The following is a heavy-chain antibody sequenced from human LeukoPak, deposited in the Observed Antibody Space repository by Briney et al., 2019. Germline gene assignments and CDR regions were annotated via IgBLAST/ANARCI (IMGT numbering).Heavy chain of an antibody. Sequence: GGSLRLSCAASGFTFSDYYMTWIRQAPGKGLEWLALISGSGDSLYYADSVEGRFTISRDNAKGSLYLQMNDLRAEDTAVYYCAREVVIVPDYYYYGLDVWGQGTTVTVSS. J-gene: IGHJ6*02. V-gene: IGHV3-11*01. CDR1: GFTFSDYY. CDR2: ISGSGDSL. CDR3: AREVVIVPDYYYYGLDV. D-gene: IGHD2/OR15-2a*01.